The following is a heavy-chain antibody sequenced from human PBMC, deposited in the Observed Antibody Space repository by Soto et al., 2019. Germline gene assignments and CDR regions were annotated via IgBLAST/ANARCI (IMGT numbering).Heavy chain of an antibody. CDR1: AGSISTTNW. Sequence: LSLTCAVSAGSISTTNWYVWVRQPPGMGLEWIGEIYHTGTTTYNPSLKSRVTMSVDTSKNQFSLRLSFVTAADTAVYYRATSSGSAYGLDVWGPGATVTVSS. D-gene: IGHD3-10*01. J-gene: IGHJ6*02. V-gene: IGHV4-4*02. CDR2: IYHTGTT. CDR3: ATSSGSAYGLDV.